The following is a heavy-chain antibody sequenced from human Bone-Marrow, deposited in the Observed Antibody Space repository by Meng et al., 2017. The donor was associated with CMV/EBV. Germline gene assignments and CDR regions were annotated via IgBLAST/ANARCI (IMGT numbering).Heavy chain of an antibody. CDR3: AREGREWETQENNFYYNGVDV. V-gene: IGHV4-30-4*08. Sequence: LSCTVSGDSISSVDYYWSWIRQPPGKGLEWIGCVYYSGSTYHNPSLKSRVTIALDTSKNQFSLKLSSVTAADTAVYYCAREGREWETQENNFYYNGVDVWGQGTTVTVSS. CDR2: VYYSGST. D-gene: IGHD1-26*01. CDR1: GDSISSVDYY. J-gene: IGHJ6*02.